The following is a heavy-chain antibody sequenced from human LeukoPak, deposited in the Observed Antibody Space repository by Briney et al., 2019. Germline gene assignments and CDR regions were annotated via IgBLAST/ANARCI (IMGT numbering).Heavy chain of an antibody. Sequence: GGSLRLPCTASGFTFGDYAMSLVRQAPGKGLEWVGFIRSKAYGGTTEYAASVKGRFTISRDDSKSIAYLQMNSLKTEDTAVYYCTRMGIVLLWFGECDYWGPGTLVTVSS. CDR3: TRMGIVLLWFGECDY. D-gene: IGHD3-10*01. CDR1: GFTFGDYA. V-gene: IGHV3-49*04. J-gene: IGHJ4*02. CDR2: IRSKAYGGTT.